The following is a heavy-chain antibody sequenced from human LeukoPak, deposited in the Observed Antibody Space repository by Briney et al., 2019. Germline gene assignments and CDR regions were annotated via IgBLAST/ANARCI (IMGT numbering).Heavy chain of an antibody. CDR1: GGSMTTYY. CDR2: VDYSGNT. D-gene: IGHD2-2*01. Sequence: PSETLSLTCSVSGGSMTTYYWNWLRQPPGKGVEFIGYVDYSGNTYYNPSLESRVTISVDTSKNQFSLRLNSVTAADTAVYYCARLQPGPNSFDFWGQGTLVTASS. J-gene: IGHJ4*02. CDR3: ARLQPGPNSFDF. V-gene: IGHV4-59*01.